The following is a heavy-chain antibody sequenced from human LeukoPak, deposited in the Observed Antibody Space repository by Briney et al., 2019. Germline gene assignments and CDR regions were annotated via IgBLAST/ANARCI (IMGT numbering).Heavy chain of an antibody. CDR2: ISSSGSTI. D-gene: IGHD2-15*01. CDR3: ARAVVGDYYYYYYMDV. J-gene: IGHJ6*03. V-gene: IGHV3-11*04. Sequence: GGSLRLSCAASGFTFSDYYMSWIRQAPGKGLEWVSYISSSGSTIYYADSVKGRFTISRDNAKNSLYLQMNSLRAEDTAVYYCARAVVGDYYYYYYMDVWGKGTTVTVSS. CDR1: GFTFSDYY.